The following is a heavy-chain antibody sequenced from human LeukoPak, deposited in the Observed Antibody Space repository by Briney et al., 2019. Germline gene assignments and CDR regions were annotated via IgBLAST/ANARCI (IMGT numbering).Heavy chain of an antibody. Sequence: GGSLRLSCAASGFTFSSYSMNWVRQAPGKGLEWVSSISSSSSYIYYADSVKGRFTISRDNAKNSLYLQMNSLRAEDTAVYYCARDGGRDAFDIWGQGTMVTVSS. CDR2: ISSSSSYI. D-gene: IGHD3-16*01. CDR1: GFTFSSYS. V-gene: IGHV3-21*01. CDR3: ARDGGRDAFDI. J-gene: IGHJ3*02.